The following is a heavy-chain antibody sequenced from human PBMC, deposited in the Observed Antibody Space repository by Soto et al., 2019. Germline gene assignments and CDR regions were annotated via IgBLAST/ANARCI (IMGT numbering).Heavy chain of an antibody. CDR3: ATRQQMANYFDY. CDR1: GFTFSSYA. Sequence: EVQLLESGGGLVQPGGSLRLSCAASGFTFSSYAMSWVRHAPGKGLEWVSAISGSGGSTYYADSVKGLFTISRDNSKNTLYLQMNSLRAEDTAVYYCATRQQMANYFDYWGQGTLVTVSS. V-gene: IGHV3-23*01. CDR2: ISGSGGST. J-gene: IGHJ4*02.